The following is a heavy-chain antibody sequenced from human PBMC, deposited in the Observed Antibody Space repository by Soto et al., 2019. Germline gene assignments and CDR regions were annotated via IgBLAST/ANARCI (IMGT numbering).Heavy chain of an antibody. V-gene: IGHV1-69*01. D-gene: IGHD3-10*01. CDR2: IIPIFGTA. CDR3: ARGPYGSGSYYYYYYGMDV. J-gene: IGHJ6*02. CDR1: GGTFSSYA. Sequence: QVQLVQSGAEVKKPGSSVKVSCKASGGTFSSYAISWVRQAPGQGLEWMGGIIPIFGTANYAQKFQGRVTITADESTSTAHMELSSLRSEDTAVYYCARGPYGSGSYYYYYYGMDVWGQGTTVTVSS.